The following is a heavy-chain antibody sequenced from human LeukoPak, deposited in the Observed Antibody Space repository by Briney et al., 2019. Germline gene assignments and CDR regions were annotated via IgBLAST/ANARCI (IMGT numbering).Heavy chain of an antibody. Sequence: ASVKVSCKASGYTFTSYYMHWVRQAPGQGLEWMGIINPSGGSTSYAQKFQGRVTMTRDTSTSTVYMELSSLRSEDTAVYYCAKESPHAKELSYDPVPGWPPFDIWGQGTMVTVSS. CDR3: AKESPHAKELSYDPVPGWPPFDI. V-gene: IGHV1-46*01. J-gene: IGHJ3*02. CDR1: GYTFTSYY. D-gene: IGHD5-18*01. CDR2: INPSGGST.